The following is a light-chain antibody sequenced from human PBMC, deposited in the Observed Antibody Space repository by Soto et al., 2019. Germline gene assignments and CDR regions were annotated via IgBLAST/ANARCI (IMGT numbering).Light chain of an antibody. CDR3: SSYPSRSTGV. CDR1: ISYVGGYNY. V-gene: IGLV2-14*01. J-gene: IGLJ1*01. CDR2: DVS. Sequence: QSVMTQPASLSGSPGQSITISCNGTISYVGGYNYVSWYQQHPGKAPKLMIYDVSNRPSGVSNRFSGSKSGNTASLTISGLQAEDEADYYCSSYPSRSTGVFGTGTKVTVL.